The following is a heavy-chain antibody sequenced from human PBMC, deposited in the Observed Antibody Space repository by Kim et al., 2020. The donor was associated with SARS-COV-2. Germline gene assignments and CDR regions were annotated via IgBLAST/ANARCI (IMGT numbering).Heavy chain of an antibody. CDR1: GGSFSGYY. Sequence: SETLSLTCAVSGGSFSGYYWSWIRQPPGKGLEWIGEINYSGSTNYNPSLKSRVTISVDTSKNQFSLKLSSVTAADTAVYYCARAGRYCVGSGNVFYFFD. CDR2: INYSGST. J-gene: IGHJ4*01. D-gene: IGHD1-26*01. CDR3: ARAGRYCVGSGNVFYFFD. V-gene: IGHV4-59*01.